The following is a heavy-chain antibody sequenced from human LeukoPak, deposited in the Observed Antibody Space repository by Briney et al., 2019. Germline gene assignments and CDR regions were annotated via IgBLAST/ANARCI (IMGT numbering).Heavy chain of an antibody. J-gene: IGHJ4*02. Sequence: ASVKVSCKASGYTFTGYYMHWVRQAPGQGLEWMGWINPKSGGTNYAQKLQGRVTMTTDTSTSTAYMELRSLRSDDTAVYYCARVSSGGLLWFGELVYWGQGTLVTVSS. CDR3: ARVSSGGLLWFGELVY. V-gene: IGHV1-2*02. D-gene: IGHD3-10*01. CDR1: GYTFTGYY. CDR2: INPKSGGT.